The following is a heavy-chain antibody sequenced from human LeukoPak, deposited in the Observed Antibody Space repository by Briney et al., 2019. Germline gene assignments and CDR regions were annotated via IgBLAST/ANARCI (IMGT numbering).Heavy chain of an antibody. J-gene: IGHJ3*02. Sequence: SETLSLTCTVSGGSISSSSYYWGWIRQPPGKGLEWIGSIYYSGSTYYNPSLKSRVTISVDTSKNQFSLKLSSVTAADTAVYYCAREDSYGDAFDIWGQGTMVTVSS. CDR2: IYYSGST. D-gene: IGHD4-17*01. V-gene: IGHV4-39*02. CDR1: GGSISSSSYY. CDR3: AREDSYGDAFDI.